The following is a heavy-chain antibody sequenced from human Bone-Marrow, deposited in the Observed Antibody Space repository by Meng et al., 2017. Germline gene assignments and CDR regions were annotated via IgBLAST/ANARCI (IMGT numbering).Heavy chain of an antibody. V-gene: IGHV4-38-2*02. J-gene: IGHJ4*02. D-gene: IGHD1-26*01. CDR3: ATNSGSYYGNIDY. CDR2: IYHSGST. Sequence: ESLKISCTVSGYSISSGYYWGWIRQPPGKGLEWIGSIYHSGSTYYNPSLKSRVTISVDTSKNQFSLKLSSVTAADTAAYYCATNSGSYYGNIDYWGQGTLVTVSS. CDR1: GYSISSGYY.